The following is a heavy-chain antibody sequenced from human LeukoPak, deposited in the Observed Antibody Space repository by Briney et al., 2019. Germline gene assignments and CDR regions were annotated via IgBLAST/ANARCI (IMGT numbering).Heavy chain of an antibody. J-gene: IGHJ4*02. CDR2: ISSSSGSI. V-gene: IGHV3-21*01. CDR1: GLTFSTYS. D-gene: IGHD2-21*02. Sequence: GGSLGLSCAASGLTFSTYSMRCVRQAPGKGLEWVSYISSSSGSIYYADSVKGRFTISRDNAKNSLFLKMNSLRAEDTAVYYCATGWGGDCYPFRDFWGQGTLVTVSS. CDR3: ATGWGGDCYPFRDF.